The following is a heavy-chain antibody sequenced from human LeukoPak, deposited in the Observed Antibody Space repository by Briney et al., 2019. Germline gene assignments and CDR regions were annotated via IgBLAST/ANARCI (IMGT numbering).Heavy chain of an antibody. V-gene: IGHV3-15*01. CDR3: TTDPGNYEIF. CDR1: GLTFTNAW. Sequence: PGGSLRLSCAASGLTFTNAWMSWVRQAPGKGLEWVGRIKSKTDGGTVDYAPPAKGRFTISRDDSRNTLSLEMNFLKTEDTAVYYCTTDPGNYEIFWGQGTLVSVSS. D-gene: IGHD4-11*01. CDR2: IKSKTDGGTV. J-gene: IGHJ4*02.